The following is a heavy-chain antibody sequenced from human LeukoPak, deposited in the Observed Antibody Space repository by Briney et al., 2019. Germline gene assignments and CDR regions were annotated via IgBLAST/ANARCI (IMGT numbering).Heavy chain of an antibody. CDR3: ARDPDWNYSGWFDP. CDR1: GGSISSYY. V-gene: IGHV4-4*07. D-gene: IGHD1-7*01. Sequence: SETLSLTCTVTGGSISSYYWSWIRQPAGKGLEWIGRIYTSGSTNYNPSLHSRVTMSVDTSKNQFSLKLSSVTAADTAVYYCARDPDWNYSGWFDPWGQGTLVTVSS. CDR2: IYTSGST. J-gene: IGHJ5*02.